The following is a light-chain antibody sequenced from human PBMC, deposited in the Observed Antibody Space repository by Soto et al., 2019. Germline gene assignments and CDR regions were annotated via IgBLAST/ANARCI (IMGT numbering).Light chain of an antibody. Sequence: EIVLTQSPGTLSLSPGERATLPCRASQSFSNNYLAWYQQKPGQAPRLLIYGASNRATGIPDRFSGSGSGTDFTLTISRLEPEDFAVYYCQQYGSSGTFGQGTKVDI. CDR3: QQYGSSGT. CDR1: QSFSNNY. J-gene: IGKJ1*01. V-gene: IGKV3-20*01. CDR2: GAS.